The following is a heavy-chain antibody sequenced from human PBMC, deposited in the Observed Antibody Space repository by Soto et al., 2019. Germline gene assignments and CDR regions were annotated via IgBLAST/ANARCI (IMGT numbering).Heavy chain of an antibody. V-gene: IGHV3-53*01. Sequence: EVQLVESGGGLIQPGGSLRLSCAVSGFTVSNNYMSWVRQAPGKGLEGVSVIYSGGYTAYGDSVKGRFTISRDNSKNPLFLKIKSPGADARAGFYRSHPPGGGGYWGQGTLVTVSS. CDR3: SHPPGGGGY. CDR1: GFTVSNNY. J-gene: IGHJ4*02. CDR2: IYSGGYT. D-gene: IGHD3-10*01.